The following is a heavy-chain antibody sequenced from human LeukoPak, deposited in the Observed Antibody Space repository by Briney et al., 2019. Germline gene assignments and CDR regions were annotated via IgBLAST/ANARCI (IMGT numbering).Heavy chain of an antibody. D-gene: IGHD5-18*01. CDR3: ARDRHTAMVYYYYYMDV. CDR1: GFTFSTYW. CDR2: INTDGSST. V-gene: IGHV3-74*01. Sequence: GGSLRLSCVASGFTFSTYWMHWVRQAPGKGLVWVSRINTDGSSTSYADSVKGRFTISRDNARNSLYLQMNSLRDEDTAVYYCARDRHTAMVYYYYYMDVWGTGTTVTVSS. J-gene: IGHJ6*03.